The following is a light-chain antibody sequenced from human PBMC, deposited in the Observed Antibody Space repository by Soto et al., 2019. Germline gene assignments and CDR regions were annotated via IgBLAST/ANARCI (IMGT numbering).Light chain of an antibody. V-gene: IGKV1-5*03. CDR2: EAF. CDR1: QTISSW. CDR3: QQYHRYPWT. J-gene: IGKJ1*01. Sequence: DIQMTQSPSTLSSSIGDRVTLTCRASQTISSWLAWYQQKPGKAPKLLIYEAFNLESGVPSRFSGSGSGTEFTRTIFSLQPDDFATYYCQQYHRYPWTFGQGTKVAIK.